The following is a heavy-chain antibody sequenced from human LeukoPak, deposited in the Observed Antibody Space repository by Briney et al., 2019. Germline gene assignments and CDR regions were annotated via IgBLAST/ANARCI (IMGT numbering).Heavy chain of an antibody. D-gene: IGHD3-10*01. CDR2: ISSSGRTM. CDR1: GFTFSSYE. CDR3: ARGLDNYGSGSSD. V-gene: IGHV3-48*03. J-gene: IGHJ4*02. Sequence: GGSLRLSCAASGFTFSSYEMNWVRQAPGKGLEWVSYISSSGRTMYYADSVKGRFTVSRDNAKNSLYLQMNSLRAEDTAVYYCARGLDNYGSGSSDWGQGTLVTVSS.